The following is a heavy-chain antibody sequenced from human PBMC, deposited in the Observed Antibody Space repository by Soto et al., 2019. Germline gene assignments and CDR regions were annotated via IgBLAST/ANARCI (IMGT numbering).Heavy chain of an antibody. CDR1: GGSISSYY. Sequence: SETLSLTCTVSGGSISSYYWSWIRQPPGKGLEWIGYIYYSGSTNYNSSLKSRVTISVDTSKNQFSLKLSSVTAADTALYYCARHPYCSSTSCYSTFDYWGQGTLVTVSS. V-gene: IGHV4-59*08. CDR2: IYYSGST. CDR3: ARHPYCSSTSCYSTFDY. J-gene: IGHJ4*02. D-gene: IGHD2-2*01.